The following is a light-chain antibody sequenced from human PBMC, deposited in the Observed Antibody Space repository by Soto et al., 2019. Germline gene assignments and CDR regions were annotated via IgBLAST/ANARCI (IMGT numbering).Light chain of an antibody. CDR2: DTS. Sequence: VLTQSPATLSLSPGKRATLSCRASESVDFHLAWYQHKPGQTPRLLIYDTSARATGVPARFSGSRSGTDFTLTISSLEPEDFAVYYCQQCNNWPQWTFGQGTKV. CDR1: ESVDFH. J-gene: IGKJ1*01. CDR3: QQCNNWPQWT. V-gene: IGKV3-11*01.